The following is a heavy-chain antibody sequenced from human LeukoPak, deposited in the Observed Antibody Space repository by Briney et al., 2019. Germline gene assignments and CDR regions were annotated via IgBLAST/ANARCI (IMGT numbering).Heavy chain of an antibody. Sequence: GGSLRLSCAASGFTFSSYAMSWVRPAPGKGLEWVSAISGSGGSTYYADSVKGRFTISRDNSKNTLYLQMNSLRAEDTAVYYCAKGGAYCSGGSCYSAGYFDYWGQGTLVTVSS. D-gene: IGHD2-15*01. CDR1: GFTFSSYA. CDR3: AKGGAYCSGGSCYSAGYFDY. V-gene: IGHV3-23*01. CDR2: ISGSGGST. J-gene: IGHJ4*02.